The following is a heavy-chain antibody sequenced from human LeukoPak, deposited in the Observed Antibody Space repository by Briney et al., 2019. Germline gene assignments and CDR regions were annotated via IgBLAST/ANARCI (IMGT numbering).Heavy chain of an antibody. V-gene: IGHV3-11*01. J-gene: IGHJ3*02. CDR1: GFTFSDYY. Sequence: GGSLRLSCAASGFTFSDYYMSWIRQAPGKGREWVSYISSSGSTVYYADSVKGRFTISRDNAKNSLYPQMNSLRVEDTAVYYCARDERLSESSGMIAFDIWGQGTMVTVSS. D-gene: IGHD3-22*01. CDR3: ARDERLSESSGMIAFDI. CDR2: ISSSGSTV.